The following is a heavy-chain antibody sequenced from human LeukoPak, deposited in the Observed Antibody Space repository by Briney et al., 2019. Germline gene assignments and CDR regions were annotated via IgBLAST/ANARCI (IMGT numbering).Heavy chain of an antibody. CDR2: IIPIFGTA. J-gene: IGHJ4*02. Sequence: SVKVSCKASGGTFSSYAISWVRQAPGQGLEWMGGIIPIFGTANYAQKFQGRVTITADESTSTAYMELSGLRSEDTAVYYCARDSGYDYSGGLWYFDYWGQGTLVTVSP. V-gene: IGHV1-69*13. CDR1: GGTFSSYA. CDR3: ARDSGYDYSGGLWYFDY. D-gene: IGHD5-12*01.